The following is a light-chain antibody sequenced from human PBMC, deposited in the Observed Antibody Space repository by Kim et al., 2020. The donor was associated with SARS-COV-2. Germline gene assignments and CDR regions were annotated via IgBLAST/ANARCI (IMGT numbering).Light chain of an antibody. Sequence: PGKTARITWGGNNIGSKSVLWYQQKPGQAPVLVIYYDSDRPSGIPERFSGSNSGNTATLTISRVEAGDEADYYCQVWDSSSDHRVFGGGTKLTVL. J-gene: IGLJ3*02. V-gene: IGLV3-21*04. CDR3: QVWDSSSDHRV. CDR1: NIGSKS. CDR2: YDS.